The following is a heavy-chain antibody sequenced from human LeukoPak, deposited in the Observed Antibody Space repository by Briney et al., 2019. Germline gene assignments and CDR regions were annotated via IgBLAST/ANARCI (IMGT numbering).Heavy chain of an antibody. V-gene: IGHV3-23*01. CDR1: GFTFSSYA. CDR2: ISGSGGST. Sequence: GGSLRLSCAASGFTFSSYAMSWVRQAPGKGLEWVSAISGSGGSTYYADSVKGRFTISRDNTKNTLYLQMNSLRAEDTAVYYCAKDRRGYSYGRALDYWGQGTLVTVSS. D-gene: IGHD5-18*01. CDR3: AKDRRGYSYGRALDY. J-gene: IGHJ4*02.